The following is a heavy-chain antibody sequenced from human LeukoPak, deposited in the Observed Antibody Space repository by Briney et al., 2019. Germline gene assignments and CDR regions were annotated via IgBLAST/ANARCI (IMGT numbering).Heavy chain of an antibody. CDR2: INHSGST. V-gene: IGHV4-34*01. CDR1: GGAFSGYY. Sequence: PSETLSLTCAVYGGAFSGYYWSWIRQPPGQGLEWIGEINHSGSTNYNPSLKSRVTISVDTSKNQFSLKLSSVTAADTAVYYCANRRVTTAYFDYWGQGTLVTVSS. D-gene: IGHD4-17*01. J-gene: IGHJ4*02. CDR3: ANRRVTTAYFDY.